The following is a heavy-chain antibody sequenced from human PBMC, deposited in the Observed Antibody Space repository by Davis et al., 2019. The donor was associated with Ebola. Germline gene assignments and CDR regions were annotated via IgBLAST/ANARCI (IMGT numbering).Heavy chain of an antibody. V-gene: IGHV1-8*02. CDR3: ARDSGYGGNRAAFDI. J-gene: IGHJ3*02. Sequence: ASVKVSCKASGGTFSSYAINWVRQATGQGLEWMGWMNPNSGNTGYAQKFQGRVTMTRDTSTSTVYMELSSLRSEDTAVYYCARDSGYGGNRAAFDIWGQGTMVTVSS. CDR2: MNPNSGNT. D-gene: IGHD4-23*01. CDR1: GGTFSSYA.